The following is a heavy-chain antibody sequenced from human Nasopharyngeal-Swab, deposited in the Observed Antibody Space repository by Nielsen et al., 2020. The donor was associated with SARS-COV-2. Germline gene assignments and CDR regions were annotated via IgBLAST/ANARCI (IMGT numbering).Heavy chain of an antibody. CDR1: GFTFSSYD. CDR2: IGTAGDT. D-gene: IGHD6-13*01. Sequence: GESLKISCAASGFTFSSYDMHWVRQATGKGLEWVSAIGTAGDTYYPGSVKGRFTISRENAKNSLYLQMNRLRAGDTAVYYCARARIAAAGYYFDYWGQGTLVTVSS. CDR3: ARARIAAAGYYFDY. J-gene: IGHJ4*02. V-gene: IGHV3-13*01.